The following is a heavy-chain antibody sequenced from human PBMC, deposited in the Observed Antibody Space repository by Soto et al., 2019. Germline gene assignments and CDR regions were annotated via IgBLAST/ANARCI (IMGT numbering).Heavy chain of an antibody. Sequence: QVQLQQRGAGLLKPSETLSLTCAVYGGSFSGYYWSWIRQPPGQGLEWIGEINHSGRTNYNPTLKSQVTIPVDTDKNQFSLKLSPVTAADTAVYYCARGAPIDVVPAGYSRFDPWGQGALVTVSS. CDR3: ARGAPIDVVPAGYSRFDP. J-gene: IGHJ5*02. D-gene: IGHD2-2*01. CDR1: GGSFSGYY. CDR2: INHSGRT. V-gene: IGHV4-34*01.